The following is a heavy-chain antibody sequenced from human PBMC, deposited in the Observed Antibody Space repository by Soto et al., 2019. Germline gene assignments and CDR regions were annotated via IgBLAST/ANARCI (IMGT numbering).Heavy chain of an antibody. CDR2: ISGTGTSA. CDR3: VKEGNGRYSRGSFDF. V-gene: IGHV3-23*01. J-gene: IGHJ3*01. Sequence: GGSLRLSCAASGLTFSNYAMNWVRQAPGKGLERVSVISGTGTSAYYADSVKGRFTISRDNSKNTLYLQMNSLRAEDTAIYFCVKEGNGRYSRGSFDFWGRGTLVTVSS. CDR1: GLTFSNYA. D-gene: IGHD2-21*01.